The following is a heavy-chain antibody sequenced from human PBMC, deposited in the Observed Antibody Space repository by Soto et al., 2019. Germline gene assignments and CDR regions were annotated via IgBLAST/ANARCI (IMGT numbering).Heavy chain of an antibody. J-gene: IGHJ4*02. CDR1: GGTFSSYA. CDR3: ARGGLRITMIVVVTDFDY. CDR2: IIPIFGTA. Sequence: QVQLVQSGAEVKKPGSSVKVSCKASGGTFSSYAISWVRQAPRQGLEWMGGIIPIFGTANYAQKFQGRVTITADESTSTAYMELSSLRSEDTAVYYCARGGLRITMIVVVTDFDYWGQGTLVTVSS. D-gene: IGHD3-22*01. V-gene: IGHV1-69*01.